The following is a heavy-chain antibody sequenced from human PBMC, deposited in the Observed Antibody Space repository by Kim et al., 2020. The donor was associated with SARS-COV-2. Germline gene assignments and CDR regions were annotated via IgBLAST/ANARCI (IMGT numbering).Heavy chain of an antibody. J-gene: IGHJ6*02. CDR3: ARQHQQLGYYYYYGMDV. V-gene: IGHV1-3*01. D-gene: IGHD6-13*01. Sequence: NLPGRVTITRNTSANTVYMELSSLRSEDTAVYYCARQHQQLGYYYYYGMDVWGQGTTVTVSS.